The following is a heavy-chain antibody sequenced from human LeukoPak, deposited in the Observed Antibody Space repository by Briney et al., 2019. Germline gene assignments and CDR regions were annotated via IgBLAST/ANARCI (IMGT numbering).Heavy chain of an antibody. CDR2: IYYSGST. CDR3: AGFVQDIVVVPADPGWFDP. D-gene: IGHD2-2*01. Sequence: SETLSLTCTVSGGSISSGDYYWSWIRQPPGKGLEWIGYIYYSGSTYYNPSLKSRVTISVDTSKNQFSLKLSSVTAADTAVYYCAGFVQDIVVVPADPGWFDPWGQGTLVTVSS. J-gene: IGHJ5*02. V-gene: IGHV4-30-4*08. CDR1: GGSISSGDYY.